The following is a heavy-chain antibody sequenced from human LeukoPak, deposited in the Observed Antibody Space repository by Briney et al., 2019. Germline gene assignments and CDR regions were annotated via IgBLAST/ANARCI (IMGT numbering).Heavy chain of an antibody. Sequence: SETLSLTCAVYGGSFSGYYWSWIRQPPGKGLEWIGEINHSGSTNYNPSLTSRVTISVDTSKNQFSLTLSSVTAADTAVYYCARGGGLGRLKWVVVPAAPFDYWGQGTLVTVSS. CDR1: GGSFSGYY. CDR2: INHSGST. CDR3: ARGGGLGRLKWVVVPAAPFDY. J-gene: IGHJ4*02. D-gene: IGHD2-2*01. V-gene: IGHV4-34*01.